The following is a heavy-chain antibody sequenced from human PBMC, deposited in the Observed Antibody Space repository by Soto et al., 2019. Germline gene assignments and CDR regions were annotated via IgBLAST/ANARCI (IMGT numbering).Heavy chain of an antibody. V-gene: IGHV4-34*01. CDR1: GGSFSGYY. J-gene: IGHJ4*02. CDR3: ARRQLVRGRIDY. D-gene: IGHD6-6*01. Sequence: SETLSLTCAVYGGSFSGYYWSWIRQPPGKGLEWIGEINHSGSTNYNPSLKSRVTISVDTSKNQFSLKLSSVTAADTAVYYCARRQLVRGRIDYWGQGTLVTVSS. CDR2: INHSGST.